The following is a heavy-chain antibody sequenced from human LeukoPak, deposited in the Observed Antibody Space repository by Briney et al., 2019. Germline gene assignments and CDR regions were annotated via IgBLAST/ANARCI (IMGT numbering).Heavy chain of an antibody. V-gene: IGHV3-53*05. D-gene: IGHD3-3*01. CDR2: IYSGGST. Sequence: GGSLRLSCAASGFTVSSNYMSWVRQAPGKGLEWVSVIYSGGSTYYADSVKGRFTISRDNSKNTLYLQMNSLRAEDTAVYYCARDRTGDYTLYYFDYWGQGTLVTVSS. J-gene: IGHJ4*02. CDR3: ARDRTGDYTLYYFDY. CDR1: GFTVSSNY.